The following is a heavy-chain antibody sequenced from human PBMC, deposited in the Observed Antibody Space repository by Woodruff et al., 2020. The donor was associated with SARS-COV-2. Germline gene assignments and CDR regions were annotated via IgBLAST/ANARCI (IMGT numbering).Heavy chain of an antibody. D-gene: IGHD3-10*01. Sequence: MYDNGRGDYNPSLRGRGTISLHTSTDQFSLKLSFVTAADTALYYCARGSPYGSGRHFFDRWGQGTLVTVSS. CDR2: MYDNGRG. V-gene: IGHV4-59*09. J-gene: IGHJ4*02. CDR3: ARGSPYGSGRHFFDR.